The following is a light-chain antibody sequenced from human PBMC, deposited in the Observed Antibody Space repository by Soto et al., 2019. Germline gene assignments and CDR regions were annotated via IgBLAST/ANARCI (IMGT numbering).Light chain of an antibody. V-gene: IGKV3-20*01. Sequence: EIVLTQSPGTLSLSPGERATLSCRASQSVSSSYLAWYQQKPGQAPRLLIYGAASRATGIPDRFSGSGSATDFTLTISRLEPEDFAVYYCQRYGKSPPLTFGGGTKVEIK. J-gene: IGKJ4*01. CDR1: QSVSSSY. CDR2: GAA. CDR3: QRYGKSPPLT.